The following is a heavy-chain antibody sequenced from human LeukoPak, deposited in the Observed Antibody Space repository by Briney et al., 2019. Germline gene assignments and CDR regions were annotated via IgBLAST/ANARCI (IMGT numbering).Heavy chain of an antibody. Sequence: GGPLRLSCAASGFTFSSYWMSWVRQAPGKGLEWVANIKQDGSEKYYVDSVKGRFTISRDNAENSLYLQMNSLRAEDTAVYYCASLETTVTTDDAFDIWGQGTMVTVSS. CDR3: ASLETTVTTDDAFDI. CDR1: GFTFSSYW. V-gene: IGHV3-7*03. D-gene: IGHD4-17*01. CDR2: IKQDGSEK. J-gene: IGHJ3*02.